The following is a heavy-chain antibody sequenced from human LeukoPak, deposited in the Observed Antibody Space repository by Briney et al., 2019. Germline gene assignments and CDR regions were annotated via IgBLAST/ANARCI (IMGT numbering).Heavy chain of an antibody. CDR1: GFTFSNYW. J-gene: IGHJ4*02. D-gene: IGHD2-21*01. CDR3: ARVFIVGSRSVFDF. V-gene: IGHV3-7*01. CDR2: VKHDGSEK. Sequence: GGSLRLSCAASGFTFSNYWMSWVRLAPGKGLEWVANVKHDGSEKYYVDSVEGRFTISRDNAKNLLSLHMNSLRAEDTAVYHCARVFIVGSRSVFDFWGQGTLVTVSS.